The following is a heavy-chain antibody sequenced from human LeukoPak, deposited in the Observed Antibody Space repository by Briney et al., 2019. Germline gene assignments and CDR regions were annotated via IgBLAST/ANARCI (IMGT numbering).Heavy chain of an antibody. D-gene: IGHD5-18*01. Sequence: PSETLSLTCTVSGDYISSYYWSWIRQPAGKGLEWIGRIYTSGSTNYNPSLKSRVTISVDTSKNQCSLKLSSVSAADTAVYYCARYVRYSRGLFDYWGQGTLVTVSS. CDR1: GDYISSYY. CDR3: ARYVRYSRGLFDY. J-gene: IGHJ4*02. CDR2: IYTSGST. V-gene: IGHV4-4*07.